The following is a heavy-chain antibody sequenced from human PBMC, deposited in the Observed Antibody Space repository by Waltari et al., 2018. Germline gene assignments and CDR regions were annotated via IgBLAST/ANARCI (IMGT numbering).Heavy chain of an antibody. D-gene: IGHD3-3*01. J-gene: IGHJ4*02. Sequence: QVQLQESGPGLVKPSETLSLTCTVSGGSISSYSWSWIRQPAGKGQEWIGRIYTSGSTNYNPSLKSRVTMSVDTSKNQFSLKLSSVTAADTAVYYCARDALYYDFWSGYSPAVGYFDYWGQGTLVTVSS. V-gene: IGHV4-4*07. CDR1: GGSISSYS. CDR2: IYTSGST. CDR3: ARDALYYDFWSGYSPAVGYFDY.